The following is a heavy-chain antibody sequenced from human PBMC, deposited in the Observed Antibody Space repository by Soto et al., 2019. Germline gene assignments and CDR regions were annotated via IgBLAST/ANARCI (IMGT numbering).Heavy chain of an antibody. CDR1: GVSLSSARVG. D-gene: IGHD1-1*01. V-gene: IGHV2-26*01. CDR2: LFSDGEK. J-gene: IGHJ4*02. Sequence: QVTLKESGPVQVRPTETLTLTCTVSGVSLSSARVGVSWMRQPPGKALEWVAHLFSDGEKSFVTSLKTRPNISKDTSKNQVVLVMTTVAPVDTATYFCASDNWGSGTFDFWGQGALVTVSS. CDR3: ASDNWGSGTFDF.